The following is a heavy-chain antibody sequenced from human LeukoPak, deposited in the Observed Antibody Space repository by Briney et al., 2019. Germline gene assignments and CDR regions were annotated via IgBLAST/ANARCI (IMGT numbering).Heavy chain of an antibody. Sequence: ASVKVSCKAPGGTFSSYAISWVRQAPGQGLEWMGGIIPIFGTANYAQKFQGRVTITADESTSTAYMELSSLRSEDTAVYYCARVGRSVLGVVTYYYYYGMDVWGQGTTVTVSS. V-gene: IGHV1-69*13. D-gene: IGHD3-3*02. CDR1: GGTFSSYA. J-gene: IGHJ6*02. CDR2: IIPIFGTA. CDR3: ARVGRSVLGVVTYYYYYGMDV.